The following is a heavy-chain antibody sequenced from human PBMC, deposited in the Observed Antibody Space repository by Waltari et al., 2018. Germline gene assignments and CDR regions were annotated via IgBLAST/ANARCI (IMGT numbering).Heavy chain of an antibody. CDR3: AREGYDLYSVGMDV. J-gene: IGHJ6*02. Sequence: QVQLVASGGGVVQPGRSLRLSCAASGSPLCSFARHGVRQAPGKGLEWVGVISNDGTKKYYVDSVKGRFTISRDNFKKMVYMQMNSLRREDTALYYCAREGYDLYSVGMDVWGQGTTVTVSS. CDR2: ISNDGTKK. V-gene: IGHV3-30-3*01. D-gene: IGHD2-21*02. CDR1: GSPLCSFA.